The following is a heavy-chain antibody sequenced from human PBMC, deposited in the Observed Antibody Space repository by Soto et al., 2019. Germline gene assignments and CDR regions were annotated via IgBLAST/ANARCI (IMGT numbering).Heavy chain of an antibody. V-gene: IGHV3-33*01. CDR2: IWYDGSNK. CDR3: ARGISKSGSSLYNWFDP. J-gene: IGHJ5*02. Sequence: GGSLRLSCAASGFTFSSYGMHWVRQAPGKGLEWVAVIWYDGSNKYYADSVKGRFTISRDNSKNTLYLQMNSLRAEDTAVYYCARGISKSGSSLYNWFDPWGQGTLVTVSS. CDR1: GFTFSSYG. D-gene: IGHD6-13*01.